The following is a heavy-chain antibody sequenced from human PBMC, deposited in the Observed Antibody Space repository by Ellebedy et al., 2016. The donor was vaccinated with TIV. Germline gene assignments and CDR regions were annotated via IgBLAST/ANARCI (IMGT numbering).Heavy chain of an antibody. J-gene: IGHJ5*02. D-gene: IGHD1-26*01. CDR3: ARDARFIDHQHNWFDP. CDR1: GFIFSDYY. CDR2: ISSSGTPI. Sequence: LSLTCAASGFIFSDYYMSWIRQAPGKGLEWISYISSSGTPIYYADSVKGRFTISRDNAKNSLYLQMNSLRAEDTAVYYCARDARFIDHQHNWFDPWGQGTLVTVSS. V-gene: IGHV3-11*01.